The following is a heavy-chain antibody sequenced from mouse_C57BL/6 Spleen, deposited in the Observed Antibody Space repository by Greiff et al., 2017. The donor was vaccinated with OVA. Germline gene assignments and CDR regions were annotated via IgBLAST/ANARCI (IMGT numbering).Heavy chain of an antibody. D-gene: IGHD1-1*01. CDR3: ARATRRGYFDG. J-gene: IGHJ2*01. V-gene: IGHV1-39*01. Sequence: VQLKQSGPELVKPGASVKISCKASGYSFTDYNMNWVKQSNGKSLEWIGVINPNTGTTSYNQKFKGKATLSVDQSSSTAYMQLNILTSEDSAVYYCARATRRGYFDGWGKGTTLTVSS. CDR2: INPNTGTT. CDR1: GYSFTDYN.